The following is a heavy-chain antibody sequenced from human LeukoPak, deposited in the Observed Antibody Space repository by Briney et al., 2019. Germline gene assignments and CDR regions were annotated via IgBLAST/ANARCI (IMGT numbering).Heavy chain of an antibody. D-gene: IGHD3-10*01. J-gene: IGHJ4*02. V-gene: IGHV4-4*02. Sequence: PSGTLSLTCAVSGGSISSSNWWSWVRQPPGKGLEWIGEIYHSGSTNYNPSLKSRVTISVDKSKNQFSLKLSSVTAADTAVYYCARAPYVAYYYGSGSCPDYWGQGTLVTVSS. CDR1: GGSISSSNW. CDR3: ARAPYVAYYYGSGSCPDY. CDR2: IYHSGST.